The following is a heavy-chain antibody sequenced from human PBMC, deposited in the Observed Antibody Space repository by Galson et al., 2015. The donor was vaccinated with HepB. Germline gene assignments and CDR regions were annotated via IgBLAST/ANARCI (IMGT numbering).Heavy chain of an antibody. CDR1: GFTFSNYA. D-gene: IGHD2-2*01. CDR3: ANLNIVVIPAAFEY. Sequence: SLRLSCAASGFTFSNYAMSWVRQAPGKGLEWVSAISVSGGTAYYADSVRGRFTISRDNSKNTLYLQMNSLRAEDTAMYYCANLNIVVIPAAFEYWGQGILVTVSS. V-gene: IGHV3-23*01. CDR2: ISVSGGTA. J-gene: IGHJ4*02.